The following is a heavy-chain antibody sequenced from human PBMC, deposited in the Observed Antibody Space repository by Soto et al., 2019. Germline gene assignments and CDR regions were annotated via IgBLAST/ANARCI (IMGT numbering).Heavy chain of an antibody. CDR1: GFTFSNAW. V-gene: IGHV3-15*07. Sequence: EVQLVESGGGLVKPGGSLRLSCAASGFTFSNAWMNWVRQAPGKGLEWVGRIKSKTDGGTTDYAAPVKGRFTISRDDSKNTLYLQMNSLKTEDTAVYYCTTDVATRKWRFGELFSLDYWGQGTLVTVSS. CDR2: IKSKTDGGTT. J-gene: IGHJ4*02. CDR3: TTDVATRKWRFGELFSLDY. D-gene: IGHD3-10*01.